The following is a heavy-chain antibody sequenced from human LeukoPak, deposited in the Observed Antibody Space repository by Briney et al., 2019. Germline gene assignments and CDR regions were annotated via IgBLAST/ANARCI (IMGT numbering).Heavy chain of an antibody. CDR3: ARHGGNYDY. Sequence: ASVKVSCKASGYTFTSYGISWVRQAPGQGLEWMGMIFPNDSDIIYSPSFQGQVTISADKSINTAYVQLSSLKASDTAMYYCARHGGNYDYWGQGTLLTVSS. CDR2: IFPNDSDI. CDR1: GYTFTSYG. V-gene: IGHV5-51*01. J-gene: IGHJ4*02. D-gene: IGHD4-23*01.